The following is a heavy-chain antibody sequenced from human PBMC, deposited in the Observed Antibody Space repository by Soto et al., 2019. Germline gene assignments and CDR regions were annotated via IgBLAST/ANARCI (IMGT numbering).Heavy chain of an antibody. CDR1: GFTFSSYG. J-gene: IGHJ4*02. Sequence: PGGSLRLSCAASGFTFSSYGMHWVRQAPGKGLEWVAVISYDGSNKYYADSVKGRFTTSRDNSKNTLYLQMNSLRAEDTAVYYCAKDGGLYSSGWYFDYWGKGT. D-gene: IGHD6-19*01. V-gene: IGHV3-30*18. CDR3: AKDGGLYSSGWYFDY. CDR2: ISYDGSNK.